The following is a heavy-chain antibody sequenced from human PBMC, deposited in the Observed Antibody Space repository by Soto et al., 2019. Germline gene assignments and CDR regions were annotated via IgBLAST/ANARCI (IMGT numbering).Heavy chain of an antibody. V-gene: IGHV5-51*01. CDR3: ARHYCSSTSCYPVYYYYGMDV. D-gene: IGHD2-2*01. Sequence: GESLKISCKGSGYSFTSYWIGWVRQMPGKGLEWMGIIYPGDSDTRYSPSFQGQVTISADKSISTAYLQWSSLKASDTAMYYCARHYCSSTSCYPVYYYYGMDVWGQGTTVTVSS. J-gene: IGHJ6*02. CDR1: GYSFTSYW. CDR2: IYPGDSDT.